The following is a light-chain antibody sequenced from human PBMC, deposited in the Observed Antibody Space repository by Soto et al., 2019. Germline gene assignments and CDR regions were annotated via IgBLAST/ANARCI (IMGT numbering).Light chain of an antibody. CDR3: QQYNNWPPIT. CDR2: GAS. V-gene: IGKV3-15*01. CDR1: QSVSRSY. J-gene: IGKJ5*01. Sequence: EIVLTQSPGTLSLSPGEGATLSCRASQSVSRSYLAWYQQKPGQAPRLLIFGASTRATDIPARFSGSGSGTEFTLTISSLQSEDVAVYYCQQYNNWPPITFGQGTRLEIK.